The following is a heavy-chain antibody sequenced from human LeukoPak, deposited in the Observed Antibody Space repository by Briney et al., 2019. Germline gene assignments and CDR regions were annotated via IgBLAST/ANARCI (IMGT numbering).Heavy chain of an antibody. J-gene: IGHJ4*02. CDR2: ISGDGATT. Sequence: GGSLRLSCAASGFTFDDYAMHWVRQAPGKGLEWVSLISGDGATTYYAASVKGRFTISRDNSKNTLYLQMNSLRAEDTAVYYCASHSSSWYGFDYWGQGTLVTVSS. D-gene: IGHD6-13*01. CDR3: ASHSSSWYGFDY. V-gene: IGHV3-43*02. CDR1: GFTFDDYA.